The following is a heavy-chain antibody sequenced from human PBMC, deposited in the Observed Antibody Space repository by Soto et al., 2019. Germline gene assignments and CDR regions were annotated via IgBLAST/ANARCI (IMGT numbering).Heavy chain of an antibody. CDR2: IYPGDSDT. V-gene: IGHV5-51*01. Sequence: GESLKISCKGSGYRFTNYWIGWVRQMPGKGLEWMGIIYPGDSDTRYSPSFQGQVTISADKSINTAYLQWSSLKVSDTAMYYCARHGASYLDYFDYWGQGTLVTVSS. CDR3: ARHGASYLDYFDY. J-gene: IGHJ4*02. CDR1: GYRFTNYW. D-gene: IGHD1-26*01.